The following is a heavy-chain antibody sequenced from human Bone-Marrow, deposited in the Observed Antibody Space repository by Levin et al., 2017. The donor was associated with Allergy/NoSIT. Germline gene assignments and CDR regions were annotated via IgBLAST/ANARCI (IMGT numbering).Heavy chain of an antibody. CDR2: IRSKAYGGTT. J-gene: IGHJ6*03. V-gene: IGHV3-49*03. CDR1: GFTFGDYA. Sequence: PGGSLRLSCTSSGFTFGDYAMNWFRQAPGKGLEWVGLIRSKAYGGTTEYAASVKGRFTISRDDSKGIAYLQMNSLKTEDTAVYFCTRAGYYYYMDVWGKGTTVAVSS. CDR3: TRAGYYYYMDV.